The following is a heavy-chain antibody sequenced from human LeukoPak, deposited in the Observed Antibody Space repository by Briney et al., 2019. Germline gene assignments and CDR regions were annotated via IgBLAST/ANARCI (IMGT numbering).Heavy chain of an antibody. Sequence: SGGSLRLSCGVSGFTFSNYAMSWVRQAPGKGLEWVSGISGSGGSTYYTDSMKGRFTISRDNSKNTLYLQMNSLRADDTAVYFCARAGQQLVPYHFNYWGQGILVTVSS. CDR2: ISGSGGST. D-gene: IGHD6-13*01. V-gene: IGHV3-23*01. CDR3: ARAGQQLVPYHFNY. CDR1: GFTFSNYA. J-gene: IGHJ4*02.